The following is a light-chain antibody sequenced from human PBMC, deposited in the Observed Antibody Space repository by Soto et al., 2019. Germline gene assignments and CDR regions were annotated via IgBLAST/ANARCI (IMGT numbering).Light chain of an antibody. CDR1: QAVSSSL. CDR2: GAS. CDR3: QPGCSCLSS. V-gene: IGKV3-20*01. J-gene: IGKJ1*01. Sequence: EIVLTQSPGTLSMSPGERATLSCRASQAVSSSLLAWYQHKPGQAPRLVIYGASSRATGIPHRFSGSGSGTDSTLAIIRLEPKAVVVYYCQPGCSCLSSFGQFTNVYIK.